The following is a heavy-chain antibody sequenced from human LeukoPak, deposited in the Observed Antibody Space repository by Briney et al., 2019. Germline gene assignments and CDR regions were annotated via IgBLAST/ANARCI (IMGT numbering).Heavy chain of an antibody. J-gene: IGHJ4*02. Sequence: SETLSLTCAVYVGSFSGYYWSWIRQPPGKGREWIGEINHSGSTNYNPPLKSRVTISVDASENQFSLKLSSGTAADTVVYYCASENYYDSSGYYYWGQGTLVTVSS. CDR3: ASENYYDSSGYYY. CDR2: INHSGST. D-gene: IGHD3-22*01. CDR1: VGSFSGYY. V-gene: IGHV4-34*01.